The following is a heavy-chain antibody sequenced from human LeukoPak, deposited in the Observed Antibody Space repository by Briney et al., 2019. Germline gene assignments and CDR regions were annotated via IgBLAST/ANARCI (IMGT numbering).Heavy chain of an antibody. CDR1: GGSISSSSYY. J-gene: IGHJ4*02. V-gene: IGHV4-39*01. D-gene: IGHD3-3*01. CDR3: ARRRDFWSGYLPPYYFDY. Sequence: KPSETLSLTCTVSGGSISSSSYYWGWIRQPPGKGLEWIGSIYYSGSTYYNPSLKSRVTISVDTSKNQFSLKLSSVTAADTAVYYCARRRDFWSGYLPPYYFDYWGQGTLVTVSS. CDR2: IYYSGST.